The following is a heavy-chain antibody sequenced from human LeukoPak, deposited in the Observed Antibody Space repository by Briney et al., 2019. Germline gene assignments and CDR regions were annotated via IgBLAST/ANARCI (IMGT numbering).Heavy chain of an antibody. D-gene: IGHD3-9*01. CDR1: GSSISSYY. J-gene: IGHJ4*02. Sequence: SETLSLTCTVSGSSISSYYWSWIRQPPGKGLEWIGYIYYSGSTNYNPSLKSRVTISVDTSKNQFSLKLSSVTAADTAVYYCATGSVGYDILGAFDYWGQGTLVTVSS. CDR3: ATGSVGYDILGAFDY. V-gene: IGHV4-59*01. CDR2: IYYSGST.